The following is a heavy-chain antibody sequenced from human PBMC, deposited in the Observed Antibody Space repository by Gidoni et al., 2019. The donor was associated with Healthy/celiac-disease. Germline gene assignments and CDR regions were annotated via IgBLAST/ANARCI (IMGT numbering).Heavy chain of an antibody. V-gene: IGHV4-34*01. CDR2: INHSGST. D-gene: IGHD6-13*01. J-gene: IGHJ4*02. CDR1: GGSFSGYY. Sequence: QVQLQQWGAGLLKPSETLSLTCAVYGGSFSGYYWSWIRQPPGKGLEWIGEINHSGSTNYNPSLKSRVTISVDTSKNQFSLKLSSVTAADTAVYYCAREGGIAAAVDYWGQGTLVTVSS. CDR3: AREGGIAAAVDY.